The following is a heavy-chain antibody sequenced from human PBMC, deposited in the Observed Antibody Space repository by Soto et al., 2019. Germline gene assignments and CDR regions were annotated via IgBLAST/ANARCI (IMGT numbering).Heavy chain of an antibody. CDR1: GVSFNNNG. CDR3: ARVLYYGSGSYSPSGMDV. V-gene: IGHV1-69*01. J-gene: IGHJ6*02. Sequence: QVQLVQSGAEVKKPGSSVKVSCKTSGVSFNNNGIGWVRQAPGHGLEWMGGVSPPFRTSNYARKSQGRISFTADASTGTVNMDLSSLTSEDTAQYYCARVLYYGSGSYSPSGMDVWGQGTTVTVSS. CDR2: VSPPFRTS. D-gene: IGHD3-10*01.